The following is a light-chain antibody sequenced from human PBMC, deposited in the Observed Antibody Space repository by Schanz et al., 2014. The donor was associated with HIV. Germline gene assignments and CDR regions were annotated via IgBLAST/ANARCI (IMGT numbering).Light chain of an antibody. CDR1: QSISNW. V-gene: IGKV1-5*01. CDR3: QQYNDNSCT. CDR2: EAS. J-gene: IGKJ2*02. Sequence: DIQMTQSPSTLSASVGDRVSISCRASQSISNWLAWYQQKPGKAPDLLIYEASILETGVPSRFSGSGSGTEFTLTISSLQSDDFATYYCQQYNDNSCTFGQGTKLEIK.